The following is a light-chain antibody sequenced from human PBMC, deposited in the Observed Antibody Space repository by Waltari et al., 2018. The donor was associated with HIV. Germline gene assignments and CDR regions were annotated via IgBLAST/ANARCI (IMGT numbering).Light chain of an antibody. Sequence: SYELTQPPSVSVSPGQTATITCSGDALPKQYAYWYQQKPGQAPVLGIYKDSERPSGIPERCSGSSSGTTVTLTISGVQAEDEADYHCQSVDSSGSIWVFGGGTKLTVL. CDR1: ALPKQY. CDR2: KDS. V-gene: IGLV3-25*03. J-gene: IGLJ3*02. CDR3: QSVDSSGSIWV.